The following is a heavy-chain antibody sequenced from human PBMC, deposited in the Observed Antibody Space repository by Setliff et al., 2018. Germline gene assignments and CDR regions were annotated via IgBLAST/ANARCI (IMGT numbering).Heavy chain of an antibody. CDR1: GGSISSGDYY. J-gene: IGHJ4*02. D-gene: IGHD2-21*02. Sequence: SETLSLTCTVSGGSISSGDYYWSWIRQPPGKGLEWIGYIYSSGSTYYNPSLKSRLTISRDTSTNQVSLKLNSVTATDTAVYYCARDLGHGGDSDYWGQGILVTVSS. CDR3: ARDLGHGGDSDY. V-gene: IGHV4-30-4*08. CDR2: IYSSGST.